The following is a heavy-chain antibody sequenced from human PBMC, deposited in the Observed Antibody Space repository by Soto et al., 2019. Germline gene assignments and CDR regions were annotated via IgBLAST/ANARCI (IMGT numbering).Heavy chain of an antibody. V-gene: IGHV4-31*03. D-gene: IGHD3-22*01. CDR2: IYYSGST. CDR3: ARGGLRQDSSGYYGPFDY. J-gene: IGHJ4*02. Sequence: SETLSLTCTVSGSSISSGGHYWSWIRQRPGKGLEWIGYIYYSGSTYYNPSLKSRVTMSVDTSKNQFSLKLSSVTAADTAVYYCARGGLRQDSSGYYGPFDYWGQETLVTVSS. CDR1: GSSISSGGHY.